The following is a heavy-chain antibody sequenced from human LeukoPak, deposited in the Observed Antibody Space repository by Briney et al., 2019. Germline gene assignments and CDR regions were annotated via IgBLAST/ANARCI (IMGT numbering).Heavy chain of an antibody. CDR2: IYYSGST. CDR1: GGSISSSSYY. D-gene: IGHD5-18*01. V-gene: IGHV4-39*01. CDR3: ASYPLGRYSSSRRYFQH. J-gene: IGHJ1*01. Sequence: PSEALSLTCTVSGGSISSSSYYWGWIRQPPGKGLEWIGSIYYSGSTYYNPSLKSRVTISVDTSKNQFSLKLSSVTAADTAVYYCASYPLGRYSSSRRYFQHWGQGTLVTVSS.